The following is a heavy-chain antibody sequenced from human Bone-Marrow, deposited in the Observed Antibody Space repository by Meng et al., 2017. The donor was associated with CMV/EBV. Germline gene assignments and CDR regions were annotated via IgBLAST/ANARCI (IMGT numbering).Heavy chain of an antibody. CDR1: GGTFSSYA. Sequence: SVKVSCKASGGTFSSYAISWVRQAPGQGLEWMGGIIPILGIANYAQKFQGRVTITADKSTSTAYMELSSLGSEDTAVYYCARAGRDREFAYWGQGTLVTVSS. D-gene: IGHD3-22*01. CDR3: ARAGRDREFAY. V-gene: IGHV1-69*10. CDR2: IIPILGIA. J-gene: IGHJ4*02.